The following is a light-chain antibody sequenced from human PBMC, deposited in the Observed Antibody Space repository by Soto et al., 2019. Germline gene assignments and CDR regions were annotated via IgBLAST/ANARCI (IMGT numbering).Light chain of an antibody. Sequence: EIVMTQSPATLSVSPGERATLSCRASQGIGDTLAWYQQKPGQTPRLLIYDTSTRATGVPARFSGSRSGAEFTLTINSLQSEDFGVYYCQRYTNWPLTFGGGTKVEVK. J-gene: IGKJ4*01. CDR2: DTS. V-gene: IGKV3-15*01. CDR3: QRYTNWPLT. CDR1: QGIGDT.